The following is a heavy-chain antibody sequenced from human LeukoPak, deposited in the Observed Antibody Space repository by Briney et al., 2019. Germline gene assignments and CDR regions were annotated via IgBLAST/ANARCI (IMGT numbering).Heavy chain of an antibody. J-gene: IGHJ5*02. D-gene: IGHD2-8*01. CDR1: GYTFTSYG. CDR3: ARGQSYCTNGVCPPFDP. Sequence: ASVKVSCKASGYTFTSYGISWVRRAPGQGLEWMGWISAYNGNTNYAQKLQGRVTMTTDTSTSTAYMELRSLRSDDTAVYYCARGQSYCTNGVCPPFDPWGQGTLVTVSS. CDR2: ISAYNGNT. V-gene: IGHV1-18*01.